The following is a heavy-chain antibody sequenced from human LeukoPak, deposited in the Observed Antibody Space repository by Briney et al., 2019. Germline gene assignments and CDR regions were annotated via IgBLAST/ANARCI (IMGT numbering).Heavy chain of an antibody. D-gene: IGHD3-22*01. V-gene: IGHV4-59*01. Sequence: SETLSLTCTVSGVSISSYYWSWVRQPPGKGLEWVGYIYYSGSTNYNPSLKSRVTISVDTSKNQFSLKLSSVTAADTAVYYCARGGYYYHSIDYWGQGTLVTVSS. J-gene: IGHJ4*02. CDR3: ARGGYYYHSIDY. CDR2: IYYSGST. CDR1: GVSISSYY.